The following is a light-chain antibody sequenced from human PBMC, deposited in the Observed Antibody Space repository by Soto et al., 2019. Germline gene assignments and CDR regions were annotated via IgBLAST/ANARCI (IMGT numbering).Light chain of an antibody. CDR3: QSYDSSLSVVV. J-gene: IGLJ2*01. CDR1: SSNIGAGYD. Sequence: QSVLTQPPSVSGAPGQRVTISCTGSSSNIGAGYDLHWYQQLPGTAPKLLIYGNSNRPSGVPDRFSGSKSGTSASLAITGLQAEDEADYYCQSYDSSLSVVVFGVGTQLTVL. CDR2: GNS. V-gene: IGLV1-40*01.